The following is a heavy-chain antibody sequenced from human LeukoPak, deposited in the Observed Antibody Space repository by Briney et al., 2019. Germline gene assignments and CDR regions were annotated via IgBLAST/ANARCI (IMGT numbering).Heavy chain of an antibody. D-gene: IGHD3-10*01. CDR1: GGSISSSNW. CDR3: AKDLWWFGEYDAFDF. CDR2: IYHSGST. V-gene: IGHV4-4*02. Sequence: PSETLSLTCAVSGGSISSSNWWSWVRQPPGKGLEWIGEIYHSGSTNYNPSLKSRVTISVDKSKNQFSLKLSSVTAADTAVYYCAKDLWWFGEYDAFDFWGQGTMVTVSS. J-gene: IGHJ3*01.